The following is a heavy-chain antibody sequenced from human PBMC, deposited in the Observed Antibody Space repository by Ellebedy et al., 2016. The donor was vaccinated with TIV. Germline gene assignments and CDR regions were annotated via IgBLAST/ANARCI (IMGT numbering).Heavy chain of an antibody. CDR2: TRNRANSYTT. J-gene: IGHJ2*01. CDR1: GFTFSDHY. V-gene: IGHV3-72*01. Sequence: PGGSLRLSCAASGFTFSDHYMDWVRQAPGKGLEWVGRTRNRANSYTTEYAASVKGRFTISREDSKNSLYLQMNSLKTEDTAVYYCARVRLTLWYFDLWGRGTLVTVSS. CDR3: ARVRLTLWYFDL. D-gene: IGHD3-9*01.